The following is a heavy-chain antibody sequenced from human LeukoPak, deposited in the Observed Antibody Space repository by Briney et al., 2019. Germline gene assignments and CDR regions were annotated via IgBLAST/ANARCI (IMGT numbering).Heavy chain of an antibody. V-gene: IGHV3-23*01. D-gene: IGHD2/OR15-2a*01. CDR1: GFTLTSYA. CDR3: ANVLNIYHYYGMDV. CDR2: ISGSGGST. J-gene: IGHJ6*02. Sequence: GGSLRLSCAASGFTLTSYAMTWVRQAPGKGLEWVSGISGSGGSTDYADSMRGRFTISRDNSKNTLFLQMNSLRAEDTAVYYCANVLNIYHYYGMDVWGQGTTVTVSS.